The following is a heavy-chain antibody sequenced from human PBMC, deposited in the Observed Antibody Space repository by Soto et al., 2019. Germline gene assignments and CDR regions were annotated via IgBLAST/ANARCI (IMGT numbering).Heavy chain of an antibody. J-gene: IGHJ4*02. CDR1: GYTFTSYG. CDR3: AREGVTIFGVVIDSLFDY. D-gene: IGHD3-3*01. CDR2: ISAYNGNT. V-gene: IGHV1-18*01. Sequence: ASVKVSCKASGYTFTSYGISWVRQAPGQGLEWMGWISAYNGNTNYALKLQGRVTMTTDTSTSTAYMELRSLRSDDTAVYYCAREGVTIFGVVIDSLFDYWGQGTLVTVSP.